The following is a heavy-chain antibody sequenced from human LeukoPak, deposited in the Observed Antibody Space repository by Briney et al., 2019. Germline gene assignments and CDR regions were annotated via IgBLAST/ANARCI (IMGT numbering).Heavy chain of an antibody. D-gene: IGHD3-10*01. CDR2: IKQDGSEK. CDR1: GFTFSSYW. Sequence: GGSLRLSCAASGFTFSSYWMSWARQAPGKGLEWVATIKQDGSEKYYVDSVKGRFTISRDNAKNSLYLQMNSLRAEDTAVYYCAGSLLRPGSYYGSRRAPFDYWGQGTLVTVSS. CDR3: AGSLLRPGSYYGSRRAPFDY. V-gene: IGHV3-7*01. J-gene: IGHJ4*02.